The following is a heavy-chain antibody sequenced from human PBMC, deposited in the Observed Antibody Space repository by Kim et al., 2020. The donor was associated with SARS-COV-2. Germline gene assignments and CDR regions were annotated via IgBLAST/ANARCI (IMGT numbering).Heavy chain of an antibody. CDR3: ARLGTTAPPYYFDY. Sequence: EKKFQGSDTKTRDTSQSTVYMELSSLRSEDTAVYYCARLGTTAPPYYFDYWGQGTLVTVSS. J-gene: IGHJ4*02. V-gene: IGHV1-46*01. D-gene: IGHD1-1*01.